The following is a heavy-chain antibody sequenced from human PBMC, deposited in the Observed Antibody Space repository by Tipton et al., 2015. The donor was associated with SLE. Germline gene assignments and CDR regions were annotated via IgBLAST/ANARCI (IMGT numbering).Heavy chain of an antibody. Sequence: GSLRLSCAASESTISGYTMNWVRQTPGKRLEWLSSISRHSTYIYYADSVKGRFTISRDDAQNSLYLQLDSLRAEDTGVYFCARDPYDYGDYERAGLDYWGQGTLVTVSS. V-gene: IGHV3-21*01. D-gene: IGHD4-17*01. CDR3: ARDPYDYGDYERAGLDY. CDR1: ESTISGYT. CDR2: ISRHSTYI. J-gene: IGHJ4*02.